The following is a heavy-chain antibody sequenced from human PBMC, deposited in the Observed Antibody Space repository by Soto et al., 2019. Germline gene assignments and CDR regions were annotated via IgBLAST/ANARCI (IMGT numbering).Heavy chain of an antibody. CDR1: GFTFNTYS. V-gene: IGHV3-48*02. J-gene: IGHJ4*02. CDR2: ISFRSTTI. Sequence: EVQLVESGGGLVQPGGSLRLSCAASGFTFNTYSLNWVRQAPGKGLEWVSYISFRSTTIYYADSVKGRFTISRDNAKNLLFLQMNSLRDEETAGYYCGRGGVWEQPHYSDHWGQGTLVTVSS. CDR3: GRGGVWEQPHYSDH. D-gene: IGHD1-26*01.